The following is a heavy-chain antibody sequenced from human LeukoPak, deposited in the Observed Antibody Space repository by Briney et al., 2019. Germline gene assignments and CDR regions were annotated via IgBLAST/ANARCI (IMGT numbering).Heavy chain of an antibody. CDR2: IWYDGSNK. D-gene: IGHD5-12*01. CDR3: ARDRGTNIVNAGLRPGYIDC. V-gene: IGHV3-33*08. Sequence: GGSLRLSCVASGYTFSTYPMTWLRQAPGKGLEWVALIWYDGSNKYYADSVKGRFTISRDNSRDTLFLQMNSLRVEDSAVYYCARDRGTNIVNAGLRPGYIDCWGQGTLVTVSS. J-gene: IGHJ4*02. CDR1: GYTFSTYP.